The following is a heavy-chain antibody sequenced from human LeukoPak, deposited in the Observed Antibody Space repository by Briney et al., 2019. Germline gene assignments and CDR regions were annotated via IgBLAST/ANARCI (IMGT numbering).Heavy chain of an antibody. J-gene: IGHJ4*02. D-gene: IGHD1-26*01. V-gene: IGHV3-30-3*01. CDR1: RFIFSSYV. CDR3: ARAEMVGAENYFDY. Sequence: GGSLRLSFAVSRFIFSSYVMHWVRQAPGKGLEWMSVISYDGNNKYYADSVKGRFTISRDNSKNTLYLQMNSLKTEDTAVYYCARAEMVGAENYFDYWGQGTLVTVSS. CDR2: ISYDGNNK.